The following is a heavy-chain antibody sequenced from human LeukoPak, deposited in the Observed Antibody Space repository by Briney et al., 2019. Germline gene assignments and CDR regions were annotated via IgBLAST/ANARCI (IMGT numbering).Heavy chain of an antibody. V-gene: IGHV3-23*01. CDR1: GFTFSSYA. D-gene: IGHD1-26*01. J-gene: IGHJ4*02. CDR2: VSGSGGST. CDR3: AKYPRAYSGSYSMIDY. Sequence: GGSLRLSCAPSGFTFSSYAMRWVRPAPAKGRAGVAAVSGSGGSTYYADSVKGRFTISRDNSKNTLYLQMNSLRAEDTAVYYCAKYPRAYSGSYSMIDYWGQGTLVTVSS.